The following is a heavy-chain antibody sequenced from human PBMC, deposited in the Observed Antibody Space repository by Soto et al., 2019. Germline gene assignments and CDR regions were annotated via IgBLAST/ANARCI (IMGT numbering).Heavy chain of an antibody. CDR1: GYTFTRYG. J-gene: IGHJ6*02. Sequence: QGHLVQSEAEVKKPGASVKVSCKASGYTFTRYGISWVRQAPGQGLEWMGWISGYNGDTNYAQKFQDRVSMTIDTSTGTAYMELRRLASDDTAIYYCAKNGQPPYYYYGLDVWGQGTKVTVSS. CDR3: AKNGQPPYYYYGLDV. V-gene: IGHV1-18*01. D-gene: IGHD2-8*01. CDR2: ISGYNGDT.